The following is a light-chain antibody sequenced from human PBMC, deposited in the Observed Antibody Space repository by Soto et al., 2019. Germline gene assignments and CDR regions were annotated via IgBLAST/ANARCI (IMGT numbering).Light chain of an antibody. CDR1: SSDVGGYNY. J-gene: IGLJ1*01. CDR3: CSYGGSFPYV. V-gene: IGLV2-14*01. Sequence: QSVLAQPASVSGSPGQSITISCTGISSDVGGYNYVSWYQQHPGKAPKLMIYEVSNRPSGVSNRFSGSKSGNTASLTISGLQAEDEADFYCCSYGGSFPYVFGTGTKVTVL. CDR2: EVS.